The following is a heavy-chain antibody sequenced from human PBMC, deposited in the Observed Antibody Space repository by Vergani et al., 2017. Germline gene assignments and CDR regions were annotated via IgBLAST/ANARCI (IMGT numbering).Heavy chain of an antibody. CDR3: ARVGDHTDNWFDP. CDR2: INPSGGST. V-gene: IGHV1-46*01. D-gene: IGHD3-16*01. CDR1: GYTFTNYY. Sequence: QVQLVQSGAEVKKPGASVKVSCKASGYTFTNYYMHWVRQAPGQGLEWMGIINPSGGSTSYAQRFQGRVTVTTDTSASTVYMELRSLRSDDTAVYYCARVGDHTDNWFDPWGQGTLVTVSS. J-gene: IGHJ5*02.